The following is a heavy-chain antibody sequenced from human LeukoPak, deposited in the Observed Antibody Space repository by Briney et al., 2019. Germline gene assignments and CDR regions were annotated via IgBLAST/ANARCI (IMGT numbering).Heavy chain of an antibody. V-gene: IGHV1-69*05. Sequence: SVKVSCKASGGTFSSYAIGWVRQAPGQGLEWMGRIIPIFGTANYAQKFQGRVTITTDESTSTAYMELSSLRSEDTAVYYCASQAVAGYPWDYWGQGTLVTVSS. CDR1: GGTFSSYA. CDR2: IIPIFGTA. CDR3: ASQAVAGYPWDY. D-gene: IGHD6-19*01. J-gene: IGHJ4*02.